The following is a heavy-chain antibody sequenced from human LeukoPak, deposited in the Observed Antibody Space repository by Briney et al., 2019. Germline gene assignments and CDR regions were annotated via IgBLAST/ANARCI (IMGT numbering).Heavy chain of an antibody. J-gene: IGHJ4*02. V-gene: IGHV1-8*01. CDR3: AGGAITYYYDGSGYHTGDY. CDR2: MNPNSGNT. D-gene: IGHD3-22*01. Sequence: ASVKVSCKASGYTFTSYDINWVRQATGQGLEWMGWMNPNSGNTSYAQKFQGRVTMTRNTSISTAYMVLSSLRSEDTAVYYCAGGAITYYYDGSGYHTGDYWGQGTLVTVSS. CDR1: GYTFTSYD.